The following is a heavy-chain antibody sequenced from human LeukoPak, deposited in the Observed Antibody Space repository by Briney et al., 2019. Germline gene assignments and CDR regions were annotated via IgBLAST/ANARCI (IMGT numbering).Heavy chain of an antibody. CDR2: INPSGGST. V-gene: IGHV1-46*01. CDR1: GYTFTSYY. J-gene: IGHJ6*03. Sequence: ASVKVSCKASGYTFTSYYMHWVRQAPGQGLEWMGIINPSGGSTSYAQKFQGRVTMTRDTSTSTVYMELSSLRSEDTAVYYCARGRKAIVVVPAALGYYYYYMDVWGKGTTVTVSS. CDR3: ARGRKAIVVVPAALGYYYYYMDV. D-gene: IGHD2-2*01.